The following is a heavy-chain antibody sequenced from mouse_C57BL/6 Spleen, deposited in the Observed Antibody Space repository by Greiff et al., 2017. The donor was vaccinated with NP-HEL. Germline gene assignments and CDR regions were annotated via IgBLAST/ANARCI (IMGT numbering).Heavy chain of an antibody. CDR3: ASPPYYGKTWFAY. J-gene: IGHJ3*01. CDR2: IWSGGST. Sequence: VQLQQSGPGLVQPSQSLSITCTVSGFSLTSYGVHWVRQSPGKGLEWLGVIWSGGSTDYNAAFISRLSIIKDNSKSQVFFKMNSLQADDTDIYYCASPPYYGKTWFAYWGQGTLVTVSA. CDR1: GFSLTSYG. D-gene: IGHD2-1*01. V-gene: IGHV2-2*01.